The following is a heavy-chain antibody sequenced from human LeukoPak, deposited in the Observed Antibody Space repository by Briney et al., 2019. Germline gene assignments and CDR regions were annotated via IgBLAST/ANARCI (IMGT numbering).Heavy chain of an antibody. CDR1: GDSISNYY. V-gene: IGHV4-4*07. CDR2: IYSSGST. CDR3: SRETFYYGSGSYYNPLDS. Sequence: SETLSLTCTVSGDSISNYYWNWIRQPAGQGLEWIGRIYSSGSTNYNPSLKTRLTMSVDTSKNQFSLKLSSVTAADTAVYYCSRETFYYGSGSYYNPLDSWGQGILVTVSS. J-gene: IGHJ4*02. D-gene: IGHD3-10*01.